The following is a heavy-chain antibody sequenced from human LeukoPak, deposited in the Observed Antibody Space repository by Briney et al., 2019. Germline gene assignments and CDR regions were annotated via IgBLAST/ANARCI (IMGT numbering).Heavy chain of an antibody. D-gene: IGHD3-22*01. CDR3: ARHLTYYPIDAFDI. J-gene: IGHJ3*02. CDR2: IYYSGST. V-gene: IGHV4-59*08. Sequence: SETLSLTCTVSRGSIRSYYWSWIRQPPGKRLEWIGYIYYSGSTNYNPSLKSRVTISVDTSKNQFSLKLSSVTAADTAVYYCARHLTYYPIDAFDIWGQGTMVTVSS. CDR1: RGSIRSYY.